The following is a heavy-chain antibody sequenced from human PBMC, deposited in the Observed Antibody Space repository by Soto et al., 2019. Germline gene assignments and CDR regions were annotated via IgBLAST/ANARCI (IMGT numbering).Heavy chain of an antibody. CDR1: GYSFTSYW. V-gene: IGHV5-10-1*01. J-gene: IGHJ3*02. D-gene: IGHD3-3*01. Sequence: PGESLKISCKGSGYSFTSYWISWVRQMPGKGLEWMGRIDPSDSYTNYSPSFQGHVTISADKSISTAYLQWSSLKASDTAMYYCAGQLRFFEWFSPDDAFDIWGQGTMVTVSS. CDR3: AGQLRFFEWFSPDDAFDI. CDR2: IDPSDSYT.